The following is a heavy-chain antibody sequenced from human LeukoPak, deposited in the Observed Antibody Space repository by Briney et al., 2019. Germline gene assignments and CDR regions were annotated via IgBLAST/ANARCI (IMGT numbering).Heavy chain of an antibody. D-gene: IGHD6-25*01. V-gene: IGHV1-18*01. Sequence: GASVKVSCKASGYTFNTYGISWVRQAPGQGLEWMGWISTYNGDTSYVQNLQGRVTMTTDTSTSTAYMELMSLRSDDTAVYYCLRDAQRPRLTPDYWGLGSLVTVST. CDR1: GYTFNTYG. J-gene: IGHJ4*02. CDR3: LRDAQRPRLTPDY. CDR2: ISTYNGDT.